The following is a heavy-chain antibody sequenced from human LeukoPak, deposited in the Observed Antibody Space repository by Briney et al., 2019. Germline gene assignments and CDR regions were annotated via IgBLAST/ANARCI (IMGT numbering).Heavy chain of an antibody. Sequence: ASVKVSCRASGYTFTGYYMHWVRQAPGQGLEGMGWINPNSGGTNYAQKFQGRVTMTRDTSISTAYMELSRLRSEDTAVYYCARGPPTGYYGSGSYSTYYFDYWGQGTLVTVSS. D-gene: IGHD3-10*01. J-gene: IGHJ4*02. V-gene: IGHV1-2*02. CDR2: INPNSGGT. CDR3: ARGPPTGYYGSGSYSTYYFDY. CDR1: GYTFTGYY.